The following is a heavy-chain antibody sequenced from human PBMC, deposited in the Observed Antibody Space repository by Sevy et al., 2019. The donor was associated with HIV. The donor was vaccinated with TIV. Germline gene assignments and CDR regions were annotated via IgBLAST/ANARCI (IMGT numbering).Heavy chain of an antibody. D-gene: IGHD5-12*01. CDR1: GYTFTRYG. Sequence: ASVKVSCKASGYTFTRYGIHWVRQAPGQRLEWMGWINTDNGDTEYSQNFQGRVTLTSDISASTAYMDLSSLRSEDTAVYYCAAGLRIWYFDLWGRGTLVTVSS. J-gene: IGHJ2*01. CDR2: INTDNGDT. CDR3: AAGLRIWYFDL. V-gene: IGHV1-3*04.